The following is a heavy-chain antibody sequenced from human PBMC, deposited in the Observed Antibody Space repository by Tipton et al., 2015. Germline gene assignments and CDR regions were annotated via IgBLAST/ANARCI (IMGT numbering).Heavy chain of an antibody. CDR1: GYTFTDYF. D-gene: IGHD5-12*01. V-gene: IGHV1-2*02. CDR2: INTINGDT. J-gene: IGHJ4*02. Sequence: QVQLVQSGPEVKKPGASVKVSCKASGYTFTDYFMHWVRQAPGQGLEWMGWINTINGDTNYAQKLQDRVTMTRDTSITTAYMELGSLRSDDTAVYYCTRGGYDYSPMDYWGQGALVIVSS. CDR3: TRGGYDYSPMDY.